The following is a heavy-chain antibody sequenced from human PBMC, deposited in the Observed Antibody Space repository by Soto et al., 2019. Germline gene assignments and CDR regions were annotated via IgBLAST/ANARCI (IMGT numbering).Heavy chain of an antibody. J-gene: IGHJ4*02. CDR3: ARGPDYELIDD. V-gene: IGHV3-7*04. CDR1: GFTFDNYY. Sequence: EVQLVESGGGLVQPGGSLRLSCTASGFTFDNYYMYWVRQAPGKELEWVANIRQDGGELYYVDSVKGRFTISRDNTRNSVYLQMTSLRAEDTAVYFCARGPDYELIDDWGQGTLVTVSS. CDR2: IRQDGGEL. D-gene: IGHD4-17*01.